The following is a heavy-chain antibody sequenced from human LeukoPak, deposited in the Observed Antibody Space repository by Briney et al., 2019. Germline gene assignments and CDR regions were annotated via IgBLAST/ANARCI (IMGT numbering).Heavy chain of an antibody. CDR1: GFSFRNFA. V-gene: IGHV3-64*02. D-gene: IGHD3-10*01. CDR3: ARDLGLWFGELSGADY. Sequence: GGSLRLSCVASGFSFRNFAIHWVRQAPGKGLEYVSVINTDGRITYYADFVKGRFTISRDNSKNTLYLQMNSLRAEDTAVYYCARDLGLWFGELSGADYWGQGTLVTVSS. CDR2: INTDGRIT. J-gene: IGHJ4*02.